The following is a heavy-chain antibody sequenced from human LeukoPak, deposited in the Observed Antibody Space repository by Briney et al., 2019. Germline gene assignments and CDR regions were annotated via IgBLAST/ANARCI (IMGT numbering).Heavy chain of an antibody. CDR3: GRAGDVSWYDY. CDR1: GFTFSTYT. D-gene: IGHD6-13*01. Sequence: PGGSLRLSCAASGFTFSTYTMGWVRQAPGKGLEWFSDISRGGSRTYYADSVKGRFTISRDDSKHTLYLQMNNLRAEDTATYFCGRAGDVSWYDYWGQGTLVTVSS. J-gene: IGHJ4*02. CDR2: ISRGGSRT. V-gene: IGHV3-23*01.